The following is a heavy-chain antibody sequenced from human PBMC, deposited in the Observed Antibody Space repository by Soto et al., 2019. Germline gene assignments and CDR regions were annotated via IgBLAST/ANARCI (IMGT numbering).Heavy chain of an antibody. CDR3: ARDPSYSYDSSGYSVRPAIDY. Sequence: PGGSLRLSCAASGFTFDDYAMHWVRQAPGKGLEWVSGISWNSGSIGYADSVKGRFTISRDNAKNSLYLQMNSLRAEDTAVYYCARDPSYSYDSSGYSVRPAIDYWGQGTLVTVYS. V-gene: IGHV3-9*01. CDR1: GFTFDDYA. J-gene: IGHJ4*02. CDR2: ISWNSGSI. D-gene: IGHD3-22*01.